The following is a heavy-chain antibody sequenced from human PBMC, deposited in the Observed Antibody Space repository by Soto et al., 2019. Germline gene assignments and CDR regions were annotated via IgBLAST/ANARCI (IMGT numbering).Heavy chain of an antibody. Sequence: PGGSLRLSCAASGFTFSSYAMSWVRQAPGKGLEWVSTISGSGGSTYYPDSVKGRFTISRDNSRNTLYLQMNSLRAEDTAVYYCAKDLGGNSTPYYYGMDVWGQGTTVTVSS. V-gene: IGHV3-23*01. CDR1: GFTFSSYA. D-gene: IGHD3-16*01. J-gene: IGHJ6*02. CDR2: ISGSGGST. CDR3: AKDLGGNSTPYYYGMDV.